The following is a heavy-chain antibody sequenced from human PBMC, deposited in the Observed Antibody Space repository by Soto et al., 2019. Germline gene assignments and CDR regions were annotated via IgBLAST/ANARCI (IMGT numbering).Heavy chain of an antibody. Sequence: GGSLSLSCAASGLTFSSYAMSWVRQAPGKGLEWVSGISGRGDTTYYADSVKGRFTISRDNSKNTLYLQMNSLRAEDTAIYYCALGYNYAPFDPWGQGTLVTVSS. CDR3: ALGYNYAPFDP. J-gene: IGHJ5*02. D-gene: IGHD5-18*01. CDR2: ISGRGDTT. V-gene: IGHV3-23*01. CDR1: GLTFSSYA.